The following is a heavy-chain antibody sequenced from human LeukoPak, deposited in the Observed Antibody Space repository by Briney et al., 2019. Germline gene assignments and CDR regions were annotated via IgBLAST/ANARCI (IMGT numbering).Heavy chain of an antibody. D-gene: IGHD3-9*01. CDR2: FDPEDGET. V-gene: IGHV1-24*01. Sequence: ASVKVSCKASGYTFTSYDINWVRQAPGKGLEWMGGFDPEDGETIYAQKFQGRVTMTEDTSTDTAYMELSSLRSEDTAVYYCATGVTGYPDYWGQGTLVTVSS. CDR3: ATGVTGYPDY. J-gene: IGHJ4*02. CDR1: GYTFTSYD.